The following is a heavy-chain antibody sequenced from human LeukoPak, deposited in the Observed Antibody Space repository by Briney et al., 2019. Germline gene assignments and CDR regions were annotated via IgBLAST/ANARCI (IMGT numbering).Heavy chain of an antibody. D-gene: IGHD5-18*01. J-gene: IGHJ4*02. CDR3: ARGAFTAMVTFYFDY. CDR2: ISYDGSNK. CDR1: GFTFSSYA. Sequence: GRSLRLSCAASGFTFSSYAMHWVRQAPGKGLEWVAVISYDGSNKCYADSVKGRFTISRDNSKNTLYLQMNSLRAEDTAVYYCARGAFTAMVTFYFDYWGQGTLVTVSS. V-gene: IGHV3-30-3*01.